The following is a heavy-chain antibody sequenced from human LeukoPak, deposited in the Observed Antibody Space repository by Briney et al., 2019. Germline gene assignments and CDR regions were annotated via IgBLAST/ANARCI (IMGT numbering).Heavy chain of an antibody. Sequence: ASVKVSCKASGYTFTDYYIHWVRQAPGQGLEWMGWINPNSGGTNYAQKFQGRVTMTRDTSISTAYMELSRLRSDDTAVYYCARDSNVIVVVVGLRRENWFDPWGQGTLVTVSS. V-gene: IGHV1-2*02. D-gene: IGHD2-15*01. CDR2: INPNSGGT. CDR1: GYTFTDYY. J-gene: IGHJ5*02. CDR3: ARDSNVIVVVVGLRRENWFDP.